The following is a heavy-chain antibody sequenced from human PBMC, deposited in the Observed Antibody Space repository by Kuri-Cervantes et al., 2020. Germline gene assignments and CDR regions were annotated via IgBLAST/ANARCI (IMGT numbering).Heavy chain of an antibody. CDR1: GFTFSSYD. Sequence: GESLKISCAASGFTFSSYDMHWVRQATGKGLEWVSAIGTAGDTYYPGSVKGRFTISRENAKNSLYLQMNSLRAGDTAVYYCAKGSTAAGPFDYWGQGTLVTVSS. CDR2: IGTAGDT. J-gene: IGHJ4*02. D-gene: IGHD6-13*01. V-gene: IGHV3-13*01. CDR3: AKGSTAAGPFDY.